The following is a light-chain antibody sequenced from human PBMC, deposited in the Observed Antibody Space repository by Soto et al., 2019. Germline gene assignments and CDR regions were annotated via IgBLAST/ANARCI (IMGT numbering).Light chain of an antibody. CDR2: KAS. CDR3: QQYNSYWT. V-gene: IGKV1-5*03. Sequence: DIQMTQSPSTLSASVGDRVTITCRASQSISSWLAWYQQKPGKAPKLLIYKASCLESGVPSRFSGSGSGTEFTLTISSLQPEDFATYYCQQYNSYWTFGQGTKVDIK. CDR1: QSISSW. J-gene: IGKJ1*01.